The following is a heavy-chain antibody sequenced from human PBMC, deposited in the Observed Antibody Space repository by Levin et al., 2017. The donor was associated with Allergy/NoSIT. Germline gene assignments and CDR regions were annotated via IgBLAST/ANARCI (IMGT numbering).Heavy chain of an antibody. V-gene: IGHV3-30*04. CDR1: GFTFSSYA. J-gene: IGHJ3*02. CDR3: ARGSYWTGDAFDI. CDR2: ISYDGSNK. Sequence: GGSLRLSCAASGFTFSSYAMHWVRQAPGKGLEWVAVISYDGSNKYYADSVKGRFTISRDNSKNTLYLQMNSLRAEDTAVYYCARGSYWTGDAFDIWGQGTMVTVSS. D-gene: IGHD1-26*01.